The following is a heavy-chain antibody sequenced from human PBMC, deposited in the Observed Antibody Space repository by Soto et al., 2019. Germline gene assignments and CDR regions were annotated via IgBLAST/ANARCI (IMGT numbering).Heavy chain of an antibody. V-gene: IGHV4-59*01. CDR2: IYYSGST. J-gene: IGHJ6*02. Sequence: PSETLSLTCTVSGGSISSYYWSWIRQPPGKGLEWIGYIYYSGSTNYNPSLKSRVTISVDTSKNQFSLKLSSVTAADTAVYYCARGIRKAYYYYYGMDVWGQGTTVTVSS. CDR1: GGSISSYY. CDR3: ARGIRKAYYYYYGMDV.